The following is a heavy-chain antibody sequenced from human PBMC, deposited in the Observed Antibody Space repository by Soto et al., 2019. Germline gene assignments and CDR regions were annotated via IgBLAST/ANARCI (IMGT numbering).Heavy chain of an antibody. CDR3: SRELCRALDY. J-gene: IGHJ4*02. D-gene: IGHD2-15*01. V-gene: IGHV3-74*01. CDR2: INTDGSAT. CDR1: GFTFTSHW. Sequence: GGSLRLSCAASGFTFTSHWMHWVRQAPGKGLVWVSRINTDGSATNCADSVKGRFTISRDNANNTLYLQMNSLRAEDTAVYYCSRELCRALDYWGQGTLVTVSS.